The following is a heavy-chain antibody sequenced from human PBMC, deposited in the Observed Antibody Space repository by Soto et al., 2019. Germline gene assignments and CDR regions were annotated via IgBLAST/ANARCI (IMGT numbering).Heavy chain of an antibody. J-gene: IGHJ4*02. D-gene: IGHD5-12*01. CDR3: ARDKEMATKGLDY. Sequence: GTLRLCWAASGLNLSRYGVHWVRQAPGKGLEWVAVIWYDGSTKYYADSVKGRFTISRDNSKNTLYLQMNSLRAEDTAVYYWARDKEMATKGLDYWGQGTLVTVSA. CDR2: IWYDGSTK. CDR1: GLNLSRYG. V-gene: IGHV3-33*01.